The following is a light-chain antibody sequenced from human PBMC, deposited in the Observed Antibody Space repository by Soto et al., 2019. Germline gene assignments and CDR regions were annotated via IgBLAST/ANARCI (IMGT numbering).Light chain of an antibody. V-gene: IGKV3-20*01. Sequence: EIVLTQSPGTLSLSPGERATLSCRTSQSVSSNYLAWYQQKPGQAPRLLIYGASNRATGIPDRFSGSGSGTDFTLTINRLEPEDFAVYYCLQFHKAPFTFGPGTKVEIK. CDR2: GAS. J-gene: IGKJ3*01. CDR3: LQFHKAPFT. CDR1: QSVSSNY.